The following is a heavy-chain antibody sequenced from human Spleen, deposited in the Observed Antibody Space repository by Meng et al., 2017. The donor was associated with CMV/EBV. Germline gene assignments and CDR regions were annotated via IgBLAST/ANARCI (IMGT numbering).Heavy chain of an antibody. Sequence: SVKVSCKASGGTFSSYTISWVRQAPGQGLEWMGRIIPILGIANYAQKFQGRVTITADKSTSTAYMELSSLRSEDTAVYYCARDPKDIAAAGLGLLREGYYGGRPGGSWFDPWGQGTLVTVSS. D-gene: IGHD6-13*01. V-gene: IGHV1-69*04. CDR3: ARDPKDIAAAGLGLLREGYYGGRPGGSWFDP. J-gene: IGHJ5*02. CDR2: IIPILGIA. CDR1: GGTFSSYT.